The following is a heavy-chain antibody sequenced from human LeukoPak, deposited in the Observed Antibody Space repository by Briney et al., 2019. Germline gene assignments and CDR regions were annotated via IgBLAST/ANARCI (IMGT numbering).Heavy chain of an antibody. V-gene: IGHV3-48*01. J-gene: IGHJ4*02. CDR2: ISRSSSSK. CDR3: ARVPNDPDTAMVTGWYFDY. D-gene: IGHD5-18*01. Sequence: GGSLRLSCAASGFTFSSYSMNWVRQAPGKGLEWVAYISRSSSSKHYADSVKGRFTISRDNAKNSLYLQMNSLRAEDTAVYYCARVPNDPDTAMVTGWYFDYWGQGTLVTVSS. CDR1: GFTFSSYS.